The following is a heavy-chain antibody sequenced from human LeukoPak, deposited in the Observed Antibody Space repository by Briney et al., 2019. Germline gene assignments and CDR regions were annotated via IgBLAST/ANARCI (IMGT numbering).Heavy chain of an antibody. J-gene: IGHJ4*02. CDR3: ASNPFHNLYCSGGSCYSGGDY. V-gene: IGHV4-39*01. CDR1: GGSISSSSYY. CDR2: IYYSGST. Sequence: SETLSLTCTVSGGSISSSSYYWGWIRQPPGKGLEWIGSIYYSGSTYYNPSLKSRVTISVDTSKNQFSLKLSSVTAADTAVYYCASNPFHNLYCSGGSCYSGGDYWGQGTLVTVSS. D-gene: IGHD2-15*01.